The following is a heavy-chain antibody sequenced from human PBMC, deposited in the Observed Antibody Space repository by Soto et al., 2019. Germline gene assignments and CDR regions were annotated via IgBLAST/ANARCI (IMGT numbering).Heavy chain of an antibody. CDR1: GYTFTSYG. CDR3: ERGLPPPDY. V-gene: IGHV1-18*01. CDR2: ISAYNGNT. Sequence: QVQLVQSGAEVKKPGASVKVSCKASGYTFTSYGISWVRQAPGQGLEWMGWISAYNGNTNYAQKLQGRVTMTTDTTTSKADLGLRRLRSGDTVVYCCERGLPPPDYWGQGTLVTVSS. J-gene: IGHJ4*02.